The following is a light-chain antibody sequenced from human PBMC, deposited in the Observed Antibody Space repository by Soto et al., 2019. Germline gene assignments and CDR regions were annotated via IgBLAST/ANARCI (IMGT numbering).Light chain of an antibody. J-gene: IGKJ3*01. CDR3: MQATRCPS. Sequence: DFVMTQTPLSSPVTLGQPASISCRSSQSLVHSDGNTYLSWLQQRPGQPPRLLIYKISNRFSGDRDRISGSGASTDYTLKISRVEADDVQGYYCMQATRCPSFGPGTKVDSK. CDR1: QSLVHSDGNTY. CDR2: KIS. V-gene: IGKV2-24*01.